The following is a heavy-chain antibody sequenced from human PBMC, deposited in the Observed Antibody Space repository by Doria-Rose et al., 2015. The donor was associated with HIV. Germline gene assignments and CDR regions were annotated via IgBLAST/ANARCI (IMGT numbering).Heavy chain of an antibody. CDR1: GFTFTSYY. D-gene: IGHD1-1*01. J-gene: IGHJ4*02. CDR2: INPSDSTT. CDR3: ARAVRNGWNELEDY. V-gene: IGHV1-46*01. Sequence: QVQLVPSGDEVKKPGASVRVSCKASGFTFTSYYVHWVRQAPGQGLEWMGIINPSDSTTSYAQKFQGRVTLTRDTSTSTVYMELSSLRSEDSAVYYCARAVRNGWNELEDYWCQGTLVTVSS.